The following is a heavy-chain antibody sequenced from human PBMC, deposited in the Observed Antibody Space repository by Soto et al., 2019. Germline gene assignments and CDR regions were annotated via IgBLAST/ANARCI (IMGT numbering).Heavy chain of an antibody. V-gene: IGHV4-34*01. CDR3: ARGQIWSGAH. D-gene: IGHD3-3*01. CDR2: INHSGST. J-gene: IGHJ4*02. Sequence: SETLSLTCAVQGGSFSGYYWSWIRQPPGKGLEWIGEINHSGSTNFNPSLKSRVTISLDTSKNQFSLRLSSVTAADTAVYYCARGQIWSGAHGGQGTLVTVSS. CDR1: GGSFSGYY.